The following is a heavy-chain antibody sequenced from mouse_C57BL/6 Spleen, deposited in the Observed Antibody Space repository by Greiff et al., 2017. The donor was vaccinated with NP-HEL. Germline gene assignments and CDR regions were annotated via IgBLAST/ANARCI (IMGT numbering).Heavy chain of an antibody. CDR2: IDPSDSYT. Sequence: VQLQQPGAELVRPGTSVKLSCKASGYTFTSYWMHWVKQRPGQGLEWIGVIDPSDSYTNYNQKFKGKATLTVDTSSSTAYMQLSSLTSEDSAVYYCASYYGSSYHYYAMDYWGQGTSVTVSS. CDR3: ASYYGSSYHYYAMDY. CDR1: GYTFTSYW. D-gene: IGHD1-1*01. J-gene: IGHJ4*01. V-gene: IGHV1-59*01.